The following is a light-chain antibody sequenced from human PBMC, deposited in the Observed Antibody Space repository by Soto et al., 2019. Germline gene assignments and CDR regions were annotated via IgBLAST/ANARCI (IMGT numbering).Light chain of an antibody. CDR3: AAWDXXXNGXV. V-gene: IGLV1-44*01. J-gene: IGLJ3*02. CDR1: NIGSNT. Sequence: QSVLTQPPSASGTPGQRVTISCSNIGSNTVNWYQQLPGTAPKLLMYTNNQRPSGVPDRFSGSKSGTSASLAINGLRSEDEADYYCAAWDXXXNGXVFXGGTKL. CDR2: TNN.